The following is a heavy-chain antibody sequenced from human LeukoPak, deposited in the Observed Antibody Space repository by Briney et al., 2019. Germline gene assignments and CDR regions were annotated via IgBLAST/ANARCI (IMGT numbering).Heavy chain of an antibody. CDR3: ARVKSGYMVRGVITLYHFDY. J-gene: IGHJ4*02. V-gene: IGHV4-34*01. CDR2: TNHSGST. CDR1: GGSFSGYY. Sequence: SETLSLTCAVYGGSFSGYYWSWIRQPPGKGLEWIGETNHSGSTNYNPSLKSRVTISVDTSKNQFSLKLSSVTAADTAVYYCARVKSGYMVRGVITLYHFDYWGQGTLVTVSS. D-gene: IGHD3-10*01.